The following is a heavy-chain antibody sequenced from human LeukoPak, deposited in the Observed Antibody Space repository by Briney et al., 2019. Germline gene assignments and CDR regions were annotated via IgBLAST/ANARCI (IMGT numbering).Heavy chain of an antibody. V-gene: IGHV4-31*03. Sequence: PSETLSLTCTVSGGSISSGGYYWSWIRQHPGKGLEWIGYIYYSGSTYYNPSLKSRVTISVDTSKNQFSLKLSSVTAADTAVYYCARAQPITIFGVVISSARLWFDPWGQGTLVTVSS. J-gene: IGHJ5*02. D-gene: IGHD3-3*01. CDR1: GGSISSGGYY. CDR3: ARAQPITIFGVVISSARLWFDP. CDR2: IYYSGST.